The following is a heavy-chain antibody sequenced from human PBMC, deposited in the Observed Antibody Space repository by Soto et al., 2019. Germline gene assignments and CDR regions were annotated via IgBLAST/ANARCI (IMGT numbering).Heavy chain of an antibody. V-gene: IGHV3-48*02. Sequence: GGSLRPSCAAPGSTFSSYTMNWVRQAPGKGLEWISYIGSGSDRIFYADSVKGRFTISRDNAKNSLFLQLNNLRDEDMAVYYCARDDQCAFDLWGQGALVTVSS. CDR3: ARDDQCAFDL. D-gene: IGHD2-2*01. CDR1: GSTFSSYT. CDR2: IGSGSDRI. J-gene: IGHJ4*02.